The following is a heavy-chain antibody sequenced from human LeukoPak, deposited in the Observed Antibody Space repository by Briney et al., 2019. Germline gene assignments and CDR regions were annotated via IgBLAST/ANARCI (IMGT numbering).Heavy chain of an antibody. CDR3: AKSYSSSWFGNYFDY. V-gene: IGHV4-34*01. Sequence: SETLSLTCAVYGGSFSGYYWSWIRQPPGKGLEWIGEINHSGSTNYNPSLKSRVTISVDTSKNQFSLKLSSVTAADTAVYYCAKSYSSSWFGNYFDYWGQGTLVTVSS. J-gene: IGHJ4*02. CDR1: GGSFSGYY. CDR2: INHSGST. D-gene: IGHD6-13*01.